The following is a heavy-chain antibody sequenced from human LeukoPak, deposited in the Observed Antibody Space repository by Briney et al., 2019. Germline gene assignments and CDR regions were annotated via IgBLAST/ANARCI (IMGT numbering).Heavy chain of an antibody. CDR2: ISGSGGST. Sequence: GGSLRLSCAASGFTFSSYAMSWVRQAPGKGLEWVSAISGSGGSTYYADSVKGRFTISRDNSKNTLYLQMNSLRAEDTAVYYCARDLDFWSGYPVSYFDYWGQGTLVTVSS. J-gene: IGHJ4*02. CDR1: GFTFSSYA. CDR3: ARDLDFWSGYPVSYFDY. V-gene: IGHV3-23*01. D-gene: IGHD3-3*01.